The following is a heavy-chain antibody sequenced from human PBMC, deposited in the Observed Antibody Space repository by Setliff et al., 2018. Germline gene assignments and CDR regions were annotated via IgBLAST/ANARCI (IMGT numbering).Heavy chain of an antibody. J-gene: IGHJ4*02. V-gene: IGHV3-53*04. CDR1: GFSVGSTS. CDR2: IYSGGGT. D-gene: IGHD3-3*01. Sequence: GGSLRLSCVASGFSVGSTSMTWVRPAPGRGREWDSVIYSGGGTDYLDSLRGRFLIAISNSRNTVYLQMTGLRVEAPAVYFCARAGPVGERIAEWDSWGLGTLVTVSS. CDR3: ARAGPVGERIAEWDS.